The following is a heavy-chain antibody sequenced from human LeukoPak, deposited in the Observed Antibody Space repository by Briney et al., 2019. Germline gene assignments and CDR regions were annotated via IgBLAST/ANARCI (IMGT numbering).Heavy chain of an antibody. CDR1: GLTLSSYS. CDR2: ISASGGDT. CDR3: AKDAAAPEY. V-gene: IGHV3-23*01. J-gene: IGHJ4*02. D-gene: IGHD2-2*01. Sequence: GGTLRLSCVVSGLTLSSYSMSWVRQAPGKGLDWVSGISASGGDTWYPDSVKGRFTISRDNSKNTLFLQMSSLRVEDTAMYYCAKDAAAPEYWGQGTLVTVSS.